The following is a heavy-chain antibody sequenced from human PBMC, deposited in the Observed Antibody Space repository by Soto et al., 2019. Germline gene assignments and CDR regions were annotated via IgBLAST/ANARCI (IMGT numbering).Heavy chain of an antibody. CDR1: GGTFSSYT. D-gene: IGHD3-22*01. J-gene: IGHJ4*02. Sequence: QVQLVQSGAEVKKPGSSVKVSCKASGGTFSSYTISWVRQAPGQGLEWMGRIIPILGIADYAHKFQGRVTITADKSTSTGYRELSSLRSVDTAGYYCAGLGDSSGYYYVNWDYWGQGTLVTVSS. V-gene: IGHV1-69*02. CDR3: AGLGDSSGYYYVNWDY. CDR2: IIPILGIA.